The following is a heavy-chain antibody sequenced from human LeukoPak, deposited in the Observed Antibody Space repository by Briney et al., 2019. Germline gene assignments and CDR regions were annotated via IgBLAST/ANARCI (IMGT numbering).Heavy chain of an antibody. CDR3: ARRTYCSSTSCSEGDWFDT. V-gene: IGHV5-51*01. CDR1: GYSFTSYW. Sequence: ESLKISCKGYGYSFTSYWIGWVRQMPGKGLEWMGIIYPVDSDTRYSPSFQGKVTISADKSISTAYLQWSSLKASDTAMYYCARRTYCSSTSCSEGDWFDTGGQGILITVSS. D-gene: IGHD2-2*01. J-gene: IGHJ5*02. CDR2: IYPVDSDT.